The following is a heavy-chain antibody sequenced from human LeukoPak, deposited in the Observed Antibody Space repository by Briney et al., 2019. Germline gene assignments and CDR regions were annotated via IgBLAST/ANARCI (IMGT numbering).Heavy chain of an antibody. V-gene: IGHV4-59*01. CDR3: ARGGGRLVSDPDF. Sequence: SETLSLTCTVSGGSISSYYWSWIRQPPGKGLEWIGYIYYSGSTNYNPSLKSRVTISVDTSKNQFSLKLSSVTAADTAVYYCARGGGRLVSDPDFWGQGTLVTVSS. CDR2: IYYSGST. CDR1: GGSISSYY. J-gene: IGHJ4*02. D-gene: IGHD6-6*01.